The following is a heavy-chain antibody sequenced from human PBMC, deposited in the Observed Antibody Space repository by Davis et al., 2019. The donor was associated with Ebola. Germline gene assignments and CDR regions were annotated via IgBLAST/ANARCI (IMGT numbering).Heavy chain of an antibody. CDR2: IYHSGST. CDR3: ARDPSTSDPGGDWFDP. Sequence: PGGSLRLSCAASGFTFSSYAMSWVRQPPGKGLEWIGEIYHSGSTNYNPSLKSRVTISVDKSKNQFSLKLSSVTAADTAVYYCARDPSTSDPGGDWFDPWGQGTLVTVSS. J-gene: IGHJ5*02. V-gene: IGHV4-4*02. CDR1: GFTFSSYAM. D-gene: IGHD2-2*01.